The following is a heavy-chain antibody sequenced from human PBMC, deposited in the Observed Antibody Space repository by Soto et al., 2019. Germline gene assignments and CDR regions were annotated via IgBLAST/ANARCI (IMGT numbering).Heavy chain of an antibody. CDR1: EFIFSGRS. V-gene: IGHV3-74*01. J-gene: IGHJ6*03. Sequence: EVQLVESGGGLVQPGGCLRLSCAASEFIFSGRSVHWVRQAPGKGLVWVSGIDKVGTDSTYADSVKGRFTSSRDNAKNTVYLQMNSLRVEDTAVYYSARGWFGPDVWGKGTTVTVSS. CDR3: ARGWFGPDV. D-gene: IGHD3-10*01. CDR2: IDKVGTDS.